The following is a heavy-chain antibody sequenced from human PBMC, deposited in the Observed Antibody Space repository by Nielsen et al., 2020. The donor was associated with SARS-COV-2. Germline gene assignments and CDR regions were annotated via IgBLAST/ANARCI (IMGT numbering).Heavy chain of an antibody. CDR2: IIPIFGTA. CDR3: ARISLDQLPTRGFLDY. J-gene: IGHJ4*02. D-gene: IGHD5-24*01. V-gene: IGHV1-69*13. CDR1: GGTFSSYA. Sequence: SVKVSCKASGGTFSSYAISWVRQAPGQGLEWMGGIIPIFGTANYAQKFQGRVTITADESTSTAYMELSSLRSEDTAVYYCARISLDQLPTRGFLDYWGQGTLVTVSS.